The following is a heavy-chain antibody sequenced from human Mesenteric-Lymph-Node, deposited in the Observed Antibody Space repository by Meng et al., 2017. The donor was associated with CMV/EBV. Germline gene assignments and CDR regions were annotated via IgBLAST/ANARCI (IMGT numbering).Heavy chain of an antibody. Sequence: GESLKISCAASGFTFSSYAMSWVRQAPGKGLEWVSVIYSGGSTYYADSVKGRFTISRDNSKNTLYLQMNSLRAEDTAVYYCASRFDDYWGQGTLVTVSS. V-gene: IGHV3-66*02. CDR3: ASRFDDY. CDR1: GFTFSSYA. CDR2: IYSGGST. J-gene: IGHJ4*02. D-gene: IGHD3-3*01.